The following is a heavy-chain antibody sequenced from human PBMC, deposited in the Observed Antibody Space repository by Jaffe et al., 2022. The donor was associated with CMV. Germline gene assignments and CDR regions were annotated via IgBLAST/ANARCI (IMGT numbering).Heavy chain of an antibody. Sequence: QVQLVESGGGVVQLGRSLRLSCVASGFNFRSYGMHWVRQAPGKGLEWVAVIWYDGINKYYGDSVKGRFTISRDNTNNTLYLQMNSLRAEDTAVYFCARDGDGGPYGSQYYYYYMDVWGKGATVTVSS. V-gene: IGHV3-33*08. CDR1: GFNFRSYG. D-gene: IGHD4-17*01. CDR2: IWYDGINK. J-gene: IGHJ6*03. CDR3: ARDGDGGPYGSQYYYYYMDV.